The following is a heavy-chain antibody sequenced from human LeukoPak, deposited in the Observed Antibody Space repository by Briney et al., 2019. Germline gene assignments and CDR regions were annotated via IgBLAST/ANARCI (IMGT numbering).Heavy chain of an antibody. CDR1: GGSISSGSYY. V-gene: IGHV4-61*02. CDR2: IYTSGST. J-gene: IGHJ4*02. CDR3: ARHRHSRYDY. D-gene: IGHD6-13*01. Sequence: PSETLSLTCTVSGGSISSGSYYWSWIRQPAGKGLEWIGRIYTSGSTNYNPSLKSRVTISVDTSKNQFSLKLSSVTAADTAVYYCARHRHSRYDYWGQGTLVTVSS.